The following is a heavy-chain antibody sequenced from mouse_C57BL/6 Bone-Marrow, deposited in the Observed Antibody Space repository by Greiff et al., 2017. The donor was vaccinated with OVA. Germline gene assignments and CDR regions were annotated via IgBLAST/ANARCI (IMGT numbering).Heavy chain of an antibody. CDR2: IDPENGDT. D-gene: IGHD1-1*02. J-gene: IGHJ2*01. CDR3: TSDGSFDY. CDR1: GFNIKDDY. Sequence: VQLKESGAELVRPGASVKLSCTASGFNIKDDYMHWVKQRPEQGLEWIGWIDPENGDTEYASKFQGKATITADTSSNTAYLQLSSLTSEDTAVYYCTSDGSFDYWGQGTPLTVSA. V-gene: IGHV14-4*01.